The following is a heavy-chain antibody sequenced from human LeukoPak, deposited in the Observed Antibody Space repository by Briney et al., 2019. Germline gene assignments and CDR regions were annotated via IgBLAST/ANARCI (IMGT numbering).Heavy chain of an antibody. Sequence: GGSLRLSCAASGFTFDDYAMHWVRQAPGKGLEWVSGISWNSDTIGYADSVKGRFTISRDNAKNSLYLQMNSLRAEGTALYYCAKDKGAVPGINYFDYWGQGTLVTVSS. CDR3: AKDKGAVPGINYFDY. J-gene: IGHJ4*02. V-gene: IGHV3-9*01. D-gene: IGHD1-14*01. CDR2: ISWNSDTI. CDR1: GFTFDDYA.